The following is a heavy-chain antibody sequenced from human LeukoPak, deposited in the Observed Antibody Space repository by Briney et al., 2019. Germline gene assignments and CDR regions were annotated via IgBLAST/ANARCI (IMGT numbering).Heavy chain of an antibody. CDR3: ARGYFWSGYYTGYFDY. Sequence: ASVKVSCKASGGTFSSYAISWVRQAPGQGLEWMGGIIPIFGTANYAQKFQGRVTITADKSTSTAYMELSSLRSEGTAVYYCARGYFWSGYYTGYFDYWGQGTLVTVSS. J-gene: IGHJ4*02. V-gene: IGHV1-69*06. D-gene: IGHD3-3*01. CDR2: IIPIFGTA. CDR1: GGTFSSYA.